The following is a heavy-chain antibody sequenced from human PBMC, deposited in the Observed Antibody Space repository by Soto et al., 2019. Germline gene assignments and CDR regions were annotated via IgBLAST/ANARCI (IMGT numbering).Heavy chain of an antibody. J-gene: IGHJ4*02. D-gene: IGHD1-7*01. Sequence: EVQLVESGGGLVQPGESLRLSCAASGFTFSSYWMHWIRQAPGKGLVWVSRVSSDGSSTVYANSVEGRLTISRDNAKNTRYLRMNSLSDEDTAVYYCARGLPNYSSFDSWGQGTRSPSPQ. CDR3: ARGLPNYSSFDS. CDR1: GFTFSSYW. V-gene: IGHV3-74*01. CDR2: VSSDGSST.